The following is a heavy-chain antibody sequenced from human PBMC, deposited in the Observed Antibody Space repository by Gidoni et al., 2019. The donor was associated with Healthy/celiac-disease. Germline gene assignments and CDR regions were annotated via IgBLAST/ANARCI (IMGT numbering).Heavy chain of an antibody. Sequence: QVQLVQSGAEVKKPGASVKVSCQASGYTFTGYYMHWVRQAPGQGLEGKGWINPNSGGTNDAQKCQGWVTMTRDTSISTAYMELSRLRSDDTAVYYCARAGPIVVVPAAIDYYGMDVWGQGTTVTVSS. CDR3: ARAGPIVVVPAAIDYYGMDV. CDR2: INPNSGGT. J-gene: IGHJ6*02. V-gene: IGHV1-2*04. D-gene: IGHD2-2*02. CDR1: GYTFTGYY.